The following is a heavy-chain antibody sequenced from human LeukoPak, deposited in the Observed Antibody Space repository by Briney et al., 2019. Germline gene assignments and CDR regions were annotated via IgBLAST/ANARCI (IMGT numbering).Heavy chain of an antibody. J-gene: IGHJ4*02. CDR2: INPNSGGT. V-gene: IGHV1-2*02. CDR1: GYTFTGYY. D-gene: IGHD3-3*01. CDR3: ARGMITIFGVGPGLY. Sequence: GASVKVSCKASGYTFTGYYMHWVRQAPGQGLEWMGWINPNSGGTNYAQKFQGRVTMTWDTSISKAYMELSRLRSDDTAVYYCARGMITIFGVGPGLYWGQGTLVTVSS.